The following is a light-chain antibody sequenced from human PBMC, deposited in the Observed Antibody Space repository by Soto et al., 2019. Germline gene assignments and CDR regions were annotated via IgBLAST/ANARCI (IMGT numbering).Light chain of an antibody. J-gene: IGKJ2*01. V-gene: IGKV3-20*01. CDR3: HQYGSSPSYT. CDR1: QSVSSSSY. Sequence: EIVLTQSPGTLSLSPGERATLSCRASQSVSSSSYLAWYQQKPGQAPRLLIYGASIRATGIPDRFSGSGSGTDFTLTISRLEPEDFAVYYCHQYGSSPSYTFGQGTKLEMK. CDR2: GAS.